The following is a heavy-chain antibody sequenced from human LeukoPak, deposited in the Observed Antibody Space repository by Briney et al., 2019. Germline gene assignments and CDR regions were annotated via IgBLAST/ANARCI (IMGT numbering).Heavy chain of an antibody. CDR2: IYYSGST. CDR3: ARGSKRHFPYDFWSGYSYYFDY. Sequence: SETLSLTCAVYGGSFSGYYWSWIRQHPGKGLEWIGYIYYSGSTYYNPSLKSRVTISVDTSKNQFSLKLSSVTAADTAVYYCARGSKRHFPYDFWSGYSYYFDYWGQGTLVTVSS. D-gene: IGHD3-3*01. V-gene: IGHV4-31*11. CDR1: GGSFSGYY. J-gene: IGHJ4*02.